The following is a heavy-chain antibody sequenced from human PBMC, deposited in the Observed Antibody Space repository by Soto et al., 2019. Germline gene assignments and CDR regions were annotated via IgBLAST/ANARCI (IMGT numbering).Heavy chain of an antibody. CDR2: ISAYNGNT. CDR3: ARAIYGGYQTYYYYGMDV. D-gene: IGHD4-17*01. Sequence: ASVKVSCKASGYTFTSYGISWVRQAPGQGLEWMGWISAYNGNTNYAQKLQGRVTMTTDTSTSTAYMELRSLRSDDTAVYYCARAIYGGYQTYYYYGMDVWGQGTTVTVSS. CDR1: GYTFTSYG. J-gene: IGHJ6*02. V-gene: IGHV1-18*04.